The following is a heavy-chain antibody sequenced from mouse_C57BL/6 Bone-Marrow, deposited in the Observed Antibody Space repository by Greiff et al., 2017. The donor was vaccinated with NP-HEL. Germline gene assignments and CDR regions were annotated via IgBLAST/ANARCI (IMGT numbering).Heavy chain of an antibody. J-gene: IGHJ4*01. CDR2: ISDGGSYT. CDR3: ARDWRAMDY. V-gene: IGHV5-4*01. Sequence: EVQLVESGGGLVKPGGSLKLSCAASGFTFSSYAMSWVRQTPEKRLEWVATISDGGSYTYYPDNVKGRFTISRDNAQNNLYLQMSHLKSEDTAMYYCARDWRAMDYWGQGTSVTVSS. CDR1: GFTFSSYA.